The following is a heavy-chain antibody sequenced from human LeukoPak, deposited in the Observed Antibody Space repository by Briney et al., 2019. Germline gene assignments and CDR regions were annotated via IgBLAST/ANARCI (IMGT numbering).Heavy chain of an antibody. D-gene: IGHD5-18*01. CDR2: IKQDGSEK. V-gene: IGHV3-7*01. CDR1: TFTFSTYG. CDR3: AKGRDTANL. J-gene: IGHJ5*02. Sequence: GGSLRLSCVASTFTFSTYGMSWVRQAPGKGLEWVANIKQDGSEKYYVDSVKGRFTISRDNAKNSLYLQMNSLRAEDTAVYYCAKGRDTANLWGQGTLVTVSS.